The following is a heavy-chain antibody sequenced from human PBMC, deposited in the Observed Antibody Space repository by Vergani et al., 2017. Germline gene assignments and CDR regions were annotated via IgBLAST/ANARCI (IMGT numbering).Heavy chain of an antibody. D-gene: IGHD3-16*01. CDR2: IYPGDSDT. Sequence: EVPLVQSGAAVKKPGESLKISCKGSGYSFISYWIGWVRQMPGKGLEWMGIIYPGDSDTRYSPSFQGQVTISADKSISTAYLQWSSLKASDTAMYYCARAIMITFGGVINWFDPWGQGTLVTVSS. CDR1: GYSFISYW. CDR3: ARAIMITFGGVINWFDP. V-gene: IGHV5-51*01. J-gene: IGHJ5*02.